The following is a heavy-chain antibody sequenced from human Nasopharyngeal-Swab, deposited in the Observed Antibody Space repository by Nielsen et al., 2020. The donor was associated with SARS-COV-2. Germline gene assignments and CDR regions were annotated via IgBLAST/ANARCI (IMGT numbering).Heavy chain of an antibody. D-gene: IGHD2-2*03. CDR1: GFSISGYW. CDR3: LRGMAGYGWFDP. Sequence: GESLKISCAASGFSISGYWMHWVRQAPGKGLVWVSRLSSDGGANYADSATGRFTISRDNAKNTVYLQMNSLRDEDTAVYYCLRGMAGYGWFDPWGQGILVTVSS. J-gene: IGHJ5*02. V-gene: IGHV3-74*01. CDR2: LSSDGGA.